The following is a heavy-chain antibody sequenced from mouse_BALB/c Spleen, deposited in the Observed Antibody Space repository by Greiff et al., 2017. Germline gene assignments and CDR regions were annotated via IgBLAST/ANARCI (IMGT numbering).Heavy chain of an antibody. D-gene: IGHD1-1*01. Sequence: VQLVESGPQLVRPGASVKISCKASGYSFTSYGMHWVKQRPGQGLEWIGMIDPSDSETRLNQKFKDKATLTVDKSSSTAYMQLSSPTSEDSAVYFCARADCYDSSYDAMDYWGQGTSVTVSS. CDR3: ARADCYDSSYDAMDY. CDR2: IDPSDSET. J-gene: IGHJ4*01. CDR1: GYSFTSYG. V-gene: IGHV1S126*01.